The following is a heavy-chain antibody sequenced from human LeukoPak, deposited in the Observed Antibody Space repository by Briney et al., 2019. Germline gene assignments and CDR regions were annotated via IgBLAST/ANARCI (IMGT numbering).Heavy chain of an antibody. J-gene: IGHJ4*02. D-gene: IGHD2-2*01. CDR3: AKAQDIVVVPAAMDY. CDR1: GFTFSDYC. V-gene: IGHV3-21*01. Sequence: GGSLRLSCAASGFTFSDYCMSWVRQAPGKGLEWVSSISSSSSYIYYADSVKGRFTISRDNAKNSLYLQMNSLRAEDTAVYYCAKAQDIVVVPAAMDYWGQGTLVTVSS. CDR2: ISSSSSYI.